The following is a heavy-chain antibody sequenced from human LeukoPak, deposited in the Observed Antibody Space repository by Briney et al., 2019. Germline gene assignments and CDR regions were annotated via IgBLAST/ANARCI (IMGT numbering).Heavy chain of an antibody. D-gene: IGHD5-24*01. CDR3: ARDDTNGYPDY. CDR1: GFTFSSYA. Sequence: GGSLRLSCAASGFTFSSYAMSWVRQAPGKGLEWVSSISGSSSHRFYVDSVKGRFTISRDNAINSLFLQMNSLRAEDTAVYYCARDDTNGYPDYWGQGTLVTVSS. CDR2: ISGSSSHR. J-gene: IGHJ4*02. V-gene: IGHV3-21*01.